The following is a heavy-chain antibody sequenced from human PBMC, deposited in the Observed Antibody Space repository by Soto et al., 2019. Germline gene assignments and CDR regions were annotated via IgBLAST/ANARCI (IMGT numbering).Heavy chain of an antibody. Sequence: GASVKVSCKASGYTFITYDIHWVRQATGQGLEWMGWMNPYNGNAGYAQKFQGRVTMTRNTSTSTAYMELSSLRSEDMAVYFCARRKERSGPHYFDSWGQGTLVTVSS. J-gene: IGHJ4*02. CDR3: ARRKERSGPHYFDS. D-gene: IGHD6-25*01. CDR1: GYTFITYD. CDR2: MNPYNGNA. V-gene: IGHV1-8*01.